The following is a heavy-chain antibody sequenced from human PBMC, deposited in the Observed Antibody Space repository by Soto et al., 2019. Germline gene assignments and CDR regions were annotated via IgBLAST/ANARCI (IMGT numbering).Heavy chain of an antibody. CDR3: ARMTLYCSSTSCWVRWFDP. Sequence: ASVKVSCKASGYTFTSYGISWVRQAPGQGLEWMGWISAYNGNTNYAQKLQGRVTMTTDTSTSTAYMELRSLRSDDTAVYYCARMTLYCSSTSCWVRWFDPWGQGTLVTVS. J-gene: IGHJ5*02. V-gene: IGHV1-18*01. CDR1: GYTFTSYG. CDR2: ISAYNGNT. D-gene: IGHD2-2*01.